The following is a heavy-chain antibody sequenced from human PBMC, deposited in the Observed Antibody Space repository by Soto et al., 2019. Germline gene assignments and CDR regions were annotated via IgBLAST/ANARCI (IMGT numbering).Heavy chain of an antibody. D-gene: IGHD2-15*01. CDR2: ISYDGSKK. Sequence: QVQLVESGGGVVQPGRSLRLSCAASGFIFSSYGMHWVRQAPGKGLEWVAVISYDGSKKYYVDSVKGRFTISRDNSKNTWYLQMNSLGAEDTAVYYCAKERGWPPTEYYYGMDVWGQGTTVTVS. J-gene: IGHJ6*02. CDR3: AKERGWPPTEYYYGMDV. CDR1: GFIFSSYG. V-gene: IGHV3-30*18.